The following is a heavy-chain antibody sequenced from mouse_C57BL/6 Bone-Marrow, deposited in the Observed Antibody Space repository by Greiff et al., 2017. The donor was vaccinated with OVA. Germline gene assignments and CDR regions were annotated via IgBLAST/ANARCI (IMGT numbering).Heavy chain of an antibody. V-gene: IGHV1-74*01. Sequence: QVQLQQSGAELVRPGTSVKVSCKASGYAFTNYLIEWVKQRPGQGLEWIGRIHPSDSDTNYNQKFKGKATLTVDKSSSTAYMQLSSLTSEDSAVYYCAIGGSSSFYYAMDYWGQGTSVTVSS. CDR3: AIGGSSSFYYAMDY. J-gene: IGHJ4*01. D-gene: IGHD1-1*01. CDR1: GYAFTNYL. CDR2: IHPSDSDT.